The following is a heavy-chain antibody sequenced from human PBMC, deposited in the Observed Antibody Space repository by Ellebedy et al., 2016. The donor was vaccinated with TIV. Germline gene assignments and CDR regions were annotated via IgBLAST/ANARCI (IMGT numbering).Heavy chain of an antibody. D-gene: IGHD3-22*01. CDR3: VRDRYDSDLDY. Sequence: PGGSLRLSCAASGISLRSYAMSWVRQAPGKGLEWVSTIGGTGGTTYYRESVKGRFTVSRDNAKNSLYLQMNSLRAEDTAVYYCVRDRYDSDLDYWGQGTLVTVSS. V-gene: IGHV3-23*01. J-gene: IGHJ4*02. CDR1: GISLRSYA. CDR2: IGGTGGTT.